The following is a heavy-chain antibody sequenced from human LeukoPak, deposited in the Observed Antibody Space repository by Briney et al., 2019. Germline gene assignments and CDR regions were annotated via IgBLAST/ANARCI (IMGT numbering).Heavy chain of an antibody. Sequence: GGSLRLSCAASGFTFSSYAMSGVRQAPGKGREWVSAISGSGGSTYYADSVKGRFTISRDNSKNTLYLQMNSLRAEDTAVYYCAKGLFYDSRGYYYFDYWGQGTLVTVSS. J-gene: IGHJ4*02. V-gene: IGHV3-23*01. CDR1: GFTFSSYA. CDR3: AKGLFYDSRGYYYFDY. CDR2: ISGSGGST. D-gene: IGHD3-22*01.